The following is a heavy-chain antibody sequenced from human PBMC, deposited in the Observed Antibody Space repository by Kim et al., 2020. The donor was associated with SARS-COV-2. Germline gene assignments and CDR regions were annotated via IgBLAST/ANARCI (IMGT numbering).Heavy chain of an antibody. V-gene: IGHV3-11*04. J-gene: IGHJ5*02. CDR1: GFTFSDYY. D-gene: IGHD6-6*01. Sequence: EGSLRLSCAASGFTFSDYYMTWIRQAPGKGLEWLSYISGDGINTYYADSVRGRFTISRDNARNSLYLQMNSLTSEDTAVYYCVKDRKTSSSFFDNWGQGALVIVSS. CDR3: VKDRKTSSSFFDN. CDR2: ISGDGINT.